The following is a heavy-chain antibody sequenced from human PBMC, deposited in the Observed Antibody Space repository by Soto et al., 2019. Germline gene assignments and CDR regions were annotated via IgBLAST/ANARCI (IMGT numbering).Heavy chain of an antibody. J-gene: IGHJ6*03. V-gene: IGHV4-59*12. D-gene: IGHD2-15*01. CDR2: IYHSGST. CDR3: ARVGCSGGSCYSRHYYYYYMDV. CDR1: GGSISSYY. Sequence: SETLSLTCTVSGGSISSYYWSWIRQPPGKGLEWIGEIYHSGSTNYNPSLKSRVTISVDKSKNQFSLKLSSVTAADTAVYYCARVGCSGGSCYSRHYYYYYMDVWGKGTTVTVSS.